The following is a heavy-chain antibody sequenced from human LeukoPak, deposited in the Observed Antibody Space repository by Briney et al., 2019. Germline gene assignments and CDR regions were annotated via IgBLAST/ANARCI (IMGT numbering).Heavy chain of an antibody. Sequence: GGSLRLSCAASGFTFSSYGMHWVRQAPGKGLEWVAFIRYDGSNKYYADSVEGRFTISRDNSKNTLYLQMNSLRAEDTAVYYCAKDRGYYYDSSGYFDYWGQGTLVTVSS. J-gene: IGHJ4*02. CDR1: GFTFSSYG. CDR2: IRYDGSNK. D-gene: IGHD3-22*01. CDR3: AKDRGYYYDSSGYFDY. V-gene: IGHV3-30*02.